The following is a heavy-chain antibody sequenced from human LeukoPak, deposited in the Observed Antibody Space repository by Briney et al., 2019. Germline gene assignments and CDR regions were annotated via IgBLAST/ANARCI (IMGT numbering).Heavy chain of an antibody. CDR3: ARDKEQQLGIDAFDI. V-gene: IGHV3-30-3*01. CDR2: ISYDGSNK. J-gene: IGHJ3*02. Sequence: PGGSLRLSCAASGFTFSSYAMHWVRQAPGKGLEWVAVISYDGSNKYYADSVKGRFTISRDNSKNTLYLQMNSLRAEDTAVYYCARDKEQQLGIDAFDIWGQGTMVTVSS. CDR1: GFTFSSYA. D-gene: IGHD6-13*01.